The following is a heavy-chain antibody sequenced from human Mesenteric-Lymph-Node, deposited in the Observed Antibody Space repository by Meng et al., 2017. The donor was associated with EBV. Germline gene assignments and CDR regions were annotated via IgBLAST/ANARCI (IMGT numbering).Heavy chain of an antibody. CDR3: ARSTRGYSSSWFDY. V-gene: IGHV4-34*01. D-gene: IGHD6-13*01. CDR2: INPWGRP. J-gene: IGHJ4*02. Sequence: VQRHRSGAGLLNACGPLSPPLAVYGGSFSGSFWRWIRPRPGKGPGGIGGINPWGRPKYSPSLKSRAHISPEPSKNQFSLKLSSVTAADTAVYYCARSTRGYSSSWFDYWSQGTLVTVSS. CDR1: GGSFSGSF.